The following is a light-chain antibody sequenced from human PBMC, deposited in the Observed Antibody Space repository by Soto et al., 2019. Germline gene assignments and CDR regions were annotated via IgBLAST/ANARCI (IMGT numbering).Light chain of an antibody. J-gene: IGLJ2*01. CDR3: CSSTGSSTVL. Sequence: QSALTQPASVSGSPGQSITISCTGTSSDVGVYDFVSWYQQHPAKAPKLLIYDVSYRPSGVSDRFSGSKSGNTASLTISGLQAEDEADYYCCSSTGSSTVLFGGGTQLTVL. CDR2: DVS. CDR1: SSDVGVYDF. V-gene: IGLV2-14*01.